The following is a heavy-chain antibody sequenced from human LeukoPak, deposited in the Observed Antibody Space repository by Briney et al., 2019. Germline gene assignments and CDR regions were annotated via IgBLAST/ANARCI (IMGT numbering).Heavy chain of an antibody. CDR3: ARGGAARPDY. CDR2: ISSSSNNI. V-gene: IGHV3-48*01. J-gene: IGHJ4*02. CDR1: GFTFSSYG. D-gene: IGHD6-6*01. Sequence: PGGSLRLSCAASGFTFSSYGMNWVRQPPGKGPEWIAYISSSSNNINYADSVKGRFTISRDNAKNSMYLQVNSLRVEDTAVYFCARGGAARPDYWGQGTLVTVSS.